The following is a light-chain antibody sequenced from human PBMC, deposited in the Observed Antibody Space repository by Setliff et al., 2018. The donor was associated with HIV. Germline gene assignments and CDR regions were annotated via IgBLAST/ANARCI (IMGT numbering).Light chain of an antibody. CDR1: SSNIGAGYD. V-gene: IGLV1-40*01. CDR3: QSHDASLSGFV. Sequence: QSVLTQPPSVSGAPGQRVTISCTGSSSNIGAGYDVHWYQQPPGTAPKLLISANSNRPSGVPGRFSGYKSGTSASLAITGLQAEDEADYYCQSHDASLSGFVFGTGTKVTVL. J-gene: IGLJ1*01. CDR2: ANS.